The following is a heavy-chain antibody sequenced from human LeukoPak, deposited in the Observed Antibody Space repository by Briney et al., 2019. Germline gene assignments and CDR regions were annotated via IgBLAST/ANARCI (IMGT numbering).Heavy chain of an antibody. D-gene: IGHD5-12*01. CDR2: IYSGGGT. CDR3: ARVPPNSGYDTAVDY. Sequence: GGSLRLSCAASGFTVSSNYMSGVRQAPGKGLEGVSVIYSGGGTYYADSVRGRFTISRDNSKNTLYLQMNSLRAEDTAVYYCARVPPNSGYDTAVDYWGQGTLVTVSS. J-gene: IGHJ4*02. V-gene: IGHV3-53*05. CDR1: GFTVSSNY.